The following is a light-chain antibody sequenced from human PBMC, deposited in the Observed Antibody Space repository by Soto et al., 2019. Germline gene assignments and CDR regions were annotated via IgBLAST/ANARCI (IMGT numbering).Light chain of an antibody. Sequence: TVMTHSPATLSVSPGERATLSCRASQSVNSNSSWYQQKLGQAPRVIFDGASTAASVIPSRCSGGASETVFLPTSSRLYSEDVAFFYRQHYNTWPWTFGQGTKVDIK. J-gene: IGKJ1*01. CDR2: GAS. CDR3: QHYNTWPWT. V-gene: IGKV3D-15*01. CDR1: QSVNSN.